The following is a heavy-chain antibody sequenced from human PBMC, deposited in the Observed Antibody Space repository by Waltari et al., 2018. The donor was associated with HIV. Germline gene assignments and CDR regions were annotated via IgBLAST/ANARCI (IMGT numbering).Heavy chain of an antibody. CDR3: ARFPGVPAANINWLDP. D-gene: IGHD2-2*01. CDR2: ISYIGRT. J-gene: IGHJ5*02. V-gene: IGHV4-59*01. Sequence: QVQLQESGPGLVKPSETLSLTCTVSGASISSYYWSWIRQPPGKGLEWIGYISYIGRTNYNPSLKSRLTISLDTSKNQFSLKLSSVTAADTAVYYCARFPGVPAANINWLDPWGQGTLVTVSS. CDR1: GASISSYY.